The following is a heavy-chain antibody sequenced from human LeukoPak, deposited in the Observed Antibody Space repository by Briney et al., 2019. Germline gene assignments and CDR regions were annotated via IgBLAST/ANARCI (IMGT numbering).Heavy chain of an antibody. J-gene: IGHJ4*02. CDR3: AKDLSGYGSSWSYFDY. D-gene: IGHD6-13*01. V-gene: IGHV3-23*01. Sequence: GGSLRLSCAASGFTLSRYAMSWVCEAPGKGLEWVSAISGSGGSTYYADSVKGRFTISRDNSKNTLYLQVDSLRAEDTAVYYCAKDLSGYGSSWSYFDYWGQGTLVTVSS. CDR1: GFTLSRYA. CDR2: ISGSGGST.